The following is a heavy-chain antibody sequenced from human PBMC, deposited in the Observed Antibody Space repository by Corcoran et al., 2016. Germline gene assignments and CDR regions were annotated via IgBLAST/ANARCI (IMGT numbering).Heavy chain of an antibody. CDR1: GYTFTAYY. J-gene: IGHJ5*02. CDR3: ARGVGTSWFDP. CDR2: YNPTTGGT. Sequence: QVQLVQSGTEVMTPGASVKVSCKASGYTFTAYYLHWVRQAPGQGLEWMGWYNPTTGGTKYAQKFQGRVALTSDTSVTTLYMEVASLRSDDTAFYYWARGVGTSWFDPWGQGTLVTVSS. D-gene: IGHD2-2*01. V-gene: IGHV1-2*02.